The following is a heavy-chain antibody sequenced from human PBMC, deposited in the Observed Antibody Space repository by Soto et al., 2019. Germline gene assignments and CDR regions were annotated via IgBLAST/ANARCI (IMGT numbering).Heavy chain of an antibody. J-gene: IGHJ4*02. Sequence: QVQLVESGGGVVQPGRSLRLSCAASGFTFSTYGMHWVRQAPGKGLEWVAVMSYDGSNKYYADSVRGRFTISRDNSKNTLYLKMNSLTVEDTAVYYCAKGGGSYYRHPRIDHWGQGTLLTVSS. CDR1: GFTFSTYG. CDR3: AKGGGSYYRHPRIDH. V-gene: IGHV3-30*18. CDR2: MSYDGSNK. D-gene: IGHD1-26*01.